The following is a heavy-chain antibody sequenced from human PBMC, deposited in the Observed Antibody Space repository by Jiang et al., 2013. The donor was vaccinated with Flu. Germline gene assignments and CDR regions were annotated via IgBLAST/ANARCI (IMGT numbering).Heavy chain of an antibody. Sequence: LEWMGIIYPGDSDTRYSPSFQGQVTISADKSISTAYLQWSSLKASDTAMYYCARGPKYYYDSSGYFDYWGQGTLVTVSS. CDR2: IYPGDSDT. V-gene: IGHV5-51*01. D-gene: IGHD3-22*01. J-gene: IGHJ4*02. CDR3: ARGPKYYYDSSGYFDY.